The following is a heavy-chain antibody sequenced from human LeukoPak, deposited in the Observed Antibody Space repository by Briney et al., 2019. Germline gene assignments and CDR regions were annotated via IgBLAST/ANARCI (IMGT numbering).Heavy chain of an antibody. V-gene: IGHV3-7*01. CDR3: ATGGGWYFDY. CDR1: GFTFSNYW. CDR2: IGQDCSEN. Sequence: GEALRLSCAACGFTFSNYWMTWVRPAPGKGLECFASIGQDCSENYYVDSVKCRFTISRDNAKNSLYLQMNSLRVEDTAVYYCATGGGWYFDYWGQGALITASS. J-gene: IGHJ4*02. D-gene: IGHD6-19*01.